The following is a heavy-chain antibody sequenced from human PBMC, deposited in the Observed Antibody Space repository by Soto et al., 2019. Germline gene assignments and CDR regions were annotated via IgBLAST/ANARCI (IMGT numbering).Heavy chain of an antibody. CDR2: TYYSGTT. CDR3: ARHHDS. CDR1: GGSISSYY. J-gene: IGHJ4*02. Sequence: QVQLQESGPGLVKPSETLSLTCTVSGGSISSYYWSWIRQPPGKGLEWIGYTYYSGTTNYNPSLQSRVTSSVATSNDRFSLTLRSMTAADTDVDYCARHHDSWGQGTLVTVSS. V-gene: IGHV4-59*08.